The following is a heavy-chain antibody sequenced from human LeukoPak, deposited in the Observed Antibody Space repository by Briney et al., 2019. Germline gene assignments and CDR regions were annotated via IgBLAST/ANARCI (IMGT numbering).Heavy chain of an antibody. Sequence: SETLSLTCTVSGGSNSSYYWSWIRQPPGKGLEWIGYIYYSGSTNYNPSLKSRVTISVDTSKNQFSLKLSSVTAADTAVYYCARGVSYYDILTGYYIRGDNWFDPWGQGTLVTVSS. CDR3: ARGVSYYDILTGYYIRGDNWFDP. V-gene: IGHV4-59*01. D-gene: IGHD3-9*01. CDR2: IYYSGST. CDR1: GGSNSSYY. J-gene: IGHJ5*02.